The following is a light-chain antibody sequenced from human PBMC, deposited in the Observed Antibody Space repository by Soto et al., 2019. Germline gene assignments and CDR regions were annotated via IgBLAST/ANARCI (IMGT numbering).Light chain of an antibody. Sequence: DIQMTQSPSSLSASVGDRDTITCRASQTISTYLNWYQQKPGKAPKLLIYAASSLHSGVPSRFSGSGSRTDFTLTISSLQPEDFATYYCQQSYSTPPTFGQGTKVEIK. CDR2: AAS. V-gene: IGKV1-39*01. CDR3: QQSYSTPPT. J-gene: IGKJ1*01. CDR1: QTISTY.